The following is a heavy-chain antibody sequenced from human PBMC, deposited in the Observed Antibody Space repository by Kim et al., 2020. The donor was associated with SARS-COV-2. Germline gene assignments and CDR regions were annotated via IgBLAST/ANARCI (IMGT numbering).Heavy chain of an antibody. D-gene: IGHD6-19*01. CDR3: ARWGWYSSGWYYHTYFDY. CDR1: GGSISSYY. Sequence: SETLSLTCTVSGGSISSYYWSWIRQPPGKGLEWIGYIYYSGSTNYNPSLKSRVTISVDTSKNQFSLKLSSVTAADTAVYYCARWGWYSSGWYYHTYFDYWGQGTLVTVSS. J-gene: IGHJ4*02. CDR2: IYYSGST. V-gene: IGHV4-59*08.